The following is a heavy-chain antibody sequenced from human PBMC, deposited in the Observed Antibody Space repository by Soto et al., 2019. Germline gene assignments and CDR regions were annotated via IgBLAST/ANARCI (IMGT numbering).Heavy chain of an antibody. V-gene: IGHV4-59*01. D-gene: IGHD3-22*01. CDR3: ARGGYYDSSGYYSDY. CDR2: IYYSGST. J-gene: IGHJ4*02. Sequence: AETLSLTCTVSGGSISSYYWSWIRQPPGKGLEWIGYIYYSGSTNYNPSLRSRVTISVDTSKNQFSLKLSSVTAADTAVYYCARGGYYDSSGYYSDYWGQGTLVTVS. CDR1: GGSISSYY.